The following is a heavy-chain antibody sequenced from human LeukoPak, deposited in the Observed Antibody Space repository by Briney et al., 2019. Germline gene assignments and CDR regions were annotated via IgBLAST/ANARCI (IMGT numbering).Heavy chain of an antibody. CDR2: IYTSGST. D-gene: IGHD3-22*01. J-gene: IGHJ5*02. V-gene: IGHV4-4*07. CDR3: ARVLGYYDSGGRGWFDP. Sequence: SETLSLTCTVSGGSISSYYWSWIRQPAGKGLEWIGRIYTSGSTNYNPSLKSRVTMSVDTSKNQFSLKLSSVTAADTAVYYCARVLGYYDSGGRGWFDPWGQGTLVTVSS. CDR1: GGSISSYY.